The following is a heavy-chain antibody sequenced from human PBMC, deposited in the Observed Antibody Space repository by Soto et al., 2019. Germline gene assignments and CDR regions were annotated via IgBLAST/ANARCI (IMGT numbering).Heavy chain of an antibody. V-gene: IGHV1-69*01. CDR3: ASLNNWSSGDGRIDV. CDR2: IMPLYAKP. Sequence: QVQLVQSGAEMKKPGSSVKVSCKASGGTFNTYTISWVRQVPGQGLEWMGGIMPLYAKPTYAQPFLGRLTIAADEHTSTVYMELSSLRAEDTALYYCASLNNWSSGDGRIDVWGRGTAVSVSS. CDR1: GGTFNTYT. J-gene: IGHJ6*02. D-gene: IGHD1-26*01.